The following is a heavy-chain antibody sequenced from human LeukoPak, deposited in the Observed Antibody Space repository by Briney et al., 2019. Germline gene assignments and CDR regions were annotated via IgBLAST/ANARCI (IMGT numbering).Heavy chain of an antibody. CDR1: GFTFSTYG. Sequence: PGGSLRLSCAASGFTFSTYGMDWVRQAPGKGLEWVSNISSTSNTIYYADSVKGRFTISRDNAKTSLYLQMNSLRVEDTAVYYCARDDRYTAMDNTGGFDYLGQGTLVTVSS. CDR3: ARDDRYTAMDNTGGFDY. D-gene: IGHD5-18*01. CDR2: ISSTSNTI. J-gene: IGHJ4*02. V-gene: IGHV3-48*01.